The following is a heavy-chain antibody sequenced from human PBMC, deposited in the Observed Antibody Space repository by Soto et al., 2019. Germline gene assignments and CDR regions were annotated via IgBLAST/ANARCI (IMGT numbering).Heavy chain of an antibody. CDR2: ISGSGTTA. CDR3: ARGGTMALDY. J-gene: IGHJ4*02. Sequence: GGSLRLSCAASGFTFSSYAMTWVRQAPGKGLEWVSAISGSGTTAYYADSVKGRFIFSRDNPKNTLYLQMNSLRADDTAVYYCARGGTMALDYWGQGTLVTVSS. D-gene: IGHD3-10*01. V-gene: IGHV3-23*01. CDR1: GFTFSSYA.